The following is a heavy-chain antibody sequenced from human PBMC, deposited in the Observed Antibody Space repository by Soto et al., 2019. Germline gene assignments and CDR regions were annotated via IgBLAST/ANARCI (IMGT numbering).Heavy chain of an antibody. D-gene: IGHD6-19*01. Sequence: WGSLRLSCSASGFTFITHAMSWVRQDPGKGLEWVSSISSGGTTTFYAASVEGRFTISRDKSKNTLYLQMNSLRADDTAGYYCAREGGSIGGWFGRKFDSWGQGTQVTVSS. CDR2: ISSGGTTT. CDR3: AREGGSIGGWFGRKFDS. CDR1: GFTFITHA. J-gene: IGHJ4*02. V-gene: IGHV3-23*01.